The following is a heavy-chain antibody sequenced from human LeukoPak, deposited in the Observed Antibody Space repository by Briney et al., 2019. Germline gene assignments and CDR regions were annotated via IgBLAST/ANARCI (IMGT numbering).Heavy chain of an antibody. CDR2: ISYDGSNK. Sequence: PGGSLRLSCAASGFTFNNYAMHWVRQAPGKGLEWVAVISYDGSNKYYADSVKGRFTIYRDNSKNTLYLQMNSLRAEDTAVYYCASLPLKITMVRGAISDAFDIWGQGTMVTVSS. V-gene: IGHV3-30*04. D-gene: IGHD3-10*01. J-gene: IGHJ3*02. CDR3: ASLPLKITMVRGAISDAFDI. CDR1: GFTFNNYA.